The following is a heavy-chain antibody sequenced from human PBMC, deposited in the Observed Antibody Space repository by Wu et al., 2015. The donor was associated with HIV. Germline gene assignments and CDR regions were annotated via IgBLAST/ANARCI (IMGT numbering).Heavy chain of an antibody. CDR3: ASLHWVVMDYYGMDV. J-gene: IGHJ6*02. V-gene: IGHV1-2*02. CDR2: INPNSGGT. CDR1: GYTFTSYG. Sequence: QVQLVQSGAEVKKPGASVKVSCKASGYTFTSYGISWVRQAPGQGLEWMGWINPNSGGTNYAQKFQGRVTMTRDTSISTAYMELSRLRSDDTAVYYCASLHWVVMDYYGMDVWGQGTTGHRLL. D-gene: IGHD2-15*01.